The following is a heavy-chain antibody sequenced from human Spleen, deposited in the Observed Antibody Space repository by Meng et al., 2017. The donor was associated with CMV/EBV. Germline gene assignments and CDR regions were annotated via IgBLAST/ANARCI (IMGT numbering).Heavy chain of an antibody. J-gene: IGHJ4*02. CDR1: GFAVSSNY. CDR2: TYSGGTT. V-gene: IGHV3-53*01. Sequence: GESLKISCAASGFAVSSNYMTWVRQAPGKGLEWVSITYSGGTTYYADSVKGRFTISRDNSQNTLSLQMSGLRAEDTALYYCAKGGYDGAAYYPRELDFGGQGILVTVSS. CDR3: AKGGYDGAAYYPRELDF. D-gene: IGHD3-22*01.